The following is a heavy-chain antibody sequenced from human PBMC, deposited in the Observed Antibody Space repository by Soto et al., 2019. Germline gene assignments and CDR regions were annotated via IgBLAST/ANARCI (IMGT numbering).Heavy chain of an antibody. CDR3: ANLTTS. V-gene: IGHV3-23*01. J-gene: IGHJ4*02. CDR1: GFTFFSSA. CDR2: TTTSGAGT. Sequence: GGSLRLSCAASGFTFFSSAMSWVRQAPGKGLEWVSTTTTSGAGTYYAESVKGRFTISRDNSKNTLYLQMNSLRVEDTAVYYCANLTTSWGQGTLVTVSS.